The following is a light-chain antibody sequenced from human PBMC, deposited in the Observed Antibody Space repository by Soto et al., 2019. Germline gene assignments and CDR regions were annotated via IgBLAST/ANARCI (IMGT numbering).Light chain of an antibody. J-gene: IGKJ2*03. CDR2: GTF. CDR1: QTVSSN. V-gene: IGKV3-15*01. CDR3: QQYNNLPYS. Sequence: EVVMTQSPDTLSVSPGESATLSCRASQTVSSNLAWYQQKPGQAPRLLIDGTFTRATGVPARFSASRSGTEFTLTITSPQSEDFALYYCQQYNNLPYSFGQGTKLEIK.